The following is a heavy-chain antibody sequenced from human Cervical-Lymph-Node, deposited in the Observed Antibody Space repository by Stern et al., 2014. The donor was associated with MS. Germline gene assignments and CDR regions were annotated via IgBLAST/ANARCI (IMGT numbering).Heavy chain of an antibody. J-gene: IGHJ4*02. CDR3: ARSSRTAAVFDF. CDR2: IWFDGSNK. D-gene: IGHD6-13*01. CDR1: GFSFSSYG. Sequence: QVQLGQSGGGVVQPGGSLRLSCSASGFSFSSYGMHWVRQAPGKGPEWVTMIWFDGSNKHYADSVKGRFTISRDNSKNTLYLQMDSLRGEDTAVYYCARSSRTAAVFDFWGQGTLVTVSS. V-gene: IGHV3-33*01.